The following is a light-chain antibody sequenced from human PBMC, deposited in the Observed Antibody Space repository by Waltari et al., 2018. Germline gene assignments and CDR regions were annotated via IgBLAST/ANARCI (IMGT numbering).Light chain of an antibody. V-gene: IGLV3-21*04. Sequence: SYVLTQPPSVSVAPGTTARITCGGNNIGSKSVHWYQQKPGKAPGLVIYYDSDRPSGIPERFSGSNSGNTATLTISRVEAGDEADYYCQVWDSSSDHVVFGGGTKLTVL. J-gene: IGLJ2*01. CDR2: YDS. CDR1: NIGSKS. CDR3: QVWDSSSDHVV.